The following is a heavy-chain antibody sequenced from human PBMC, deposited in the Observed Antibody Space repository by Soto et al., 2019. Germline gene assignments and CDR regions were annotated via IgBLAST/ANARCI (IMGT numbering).Heavy chain of an antibody. CDR1: GFTFRSHG. D-gene: IGHD3-22*01. V-gene: IGHV3-33*01. CDR3: ARDSGVVAVDLDY. CDR2: IWYDGSRR. J-gene: IGHJ4*02. Sequence: QVQLVESGGGVVQPGRSLRLSCAASGFTFRSHGMHWVRQTPTKGLEWVAVIWYDGSRRYYADSVNGRFTISRDDSKNTLYLQINSLRAEDTAVYYCARDSGVVAVDLDYWGQGVLVTVSS.